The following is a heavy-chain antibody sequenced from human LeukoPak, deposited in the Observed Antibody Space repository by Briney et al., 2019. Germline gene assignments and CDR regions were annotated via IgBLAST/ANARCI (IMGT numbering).Heavy chain of an antibody. Sequence: GGSLRLSCAASGFTFSSYAMHWVRQAPGKGLEWVAVISYDGSNKYYADSVKGRFTISRDNSKNTLYLQMNSLRAEGTAVYYCARSSGYWGQGTPVTVSS. J-gene: IGHJ4*02. CDR1: GFTFSSYA. CDR2: ISYDGSNK. D-gene: IGHD3-10*01. CDR3: ARSSGY. V-gene: IGHV3-30-3*01.